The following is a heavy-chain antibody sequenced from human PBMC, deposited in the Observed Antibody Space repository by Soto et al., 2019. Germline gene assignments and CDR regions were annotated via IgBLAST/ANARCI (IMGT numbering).Heavy chain of an antibody. CDR1: GSSDSSGTYS. V-gene: IGHV4-61*01. J-gene: IGHJ6*02. Sequence: SATLSLTCTVSGSSDSSGTYSWRWIRQSPGKRLEWIAYIYYSGSTNYNPSLKSRATISVDTSKSQVSLTLTSVTPADAPVYYCARSPNYYYYGFDVWGQGTTVT. CDR3: ARSPNYYYYGFDV. CDR2: IYYSGST.